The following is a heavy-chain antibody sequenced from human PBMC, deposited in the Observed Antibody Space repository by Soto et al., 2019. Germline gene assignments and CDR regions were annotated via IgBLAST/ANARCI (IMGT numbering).Heavy chain of an antibody. Sequence: PSETLSLTCDVSGYSISSGYYWGWIRQPPGKGLEWIGSIYHSGSTYYNPSLKSRVTISVDTSKNQFSLKLSSVTAADTAVYYCARRRHSSGWVSWFDPWGQGTLVTVSS. J-gene: IGHJ5*02. V-gene: IGHV4-38-2*01. D-gene: IGHD6-19*01. CDR3: ARRRHSSGWVSWFDP. CDR1: GYSISSGYY. CDR2: IYHSGST.